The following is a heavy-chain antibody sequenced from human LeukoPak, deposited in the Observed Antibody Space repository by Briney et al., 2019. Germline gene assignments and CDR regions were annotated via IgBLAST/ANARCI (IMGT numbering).Heavy chain of an antibody. CDR1: GGSISSYY. D-gene: IGHD2-21*01. V-gene: IGHV4-59*08. Sequence: SETLSLTCTVSGGSISSYYWSWIRQPPGKGLEWIGYIYYSGGTNYNPSLKSRVTISVDTSKNQFSLKLSSVTAADTAVYYCARRDLFYWYFDLWGGGTLVTVSS. J-gene: IGHJ2*01. CDR3: ARRDLFYWYFDL. CDR2: IYYSGGT.